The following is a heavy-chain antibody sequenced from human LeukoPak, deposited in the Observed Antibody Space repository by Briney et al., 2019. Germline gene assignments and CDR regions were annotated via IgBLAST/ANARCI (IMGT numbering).Heavy chain of an antibody. CDR3: ARDAGLITTAATYPDY. Sequence: GGSLRLSCAASGYTFSSYGIHWVRQAPGKGLEWVAFIQYAGSDKSYADSVKGRFTISRDNSKNTLYLQMNSLRAEDTAVYYCARDAGLITTAATYPDYWGQGTLVTVSS. CDR1: GYTFSSYG. V-gene: IGHV3-30*02. J-gene: IGHJ4*02. CDR2: IQYAGSDK. D-gene: IGHD6-13*01.